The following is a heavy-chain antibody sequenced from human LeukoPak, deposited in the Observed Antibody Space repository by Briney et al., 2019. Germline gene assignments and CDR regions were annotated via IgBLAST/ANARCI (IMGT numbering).Heavy chain of an antibody. CDR3: ARVVYASSIAARYYFDY. J-gene: IGHJ4*02. Sequence: GGSLRLSCAASGFTFSSYWMSWVRQAPGKGLEWVANIKQDGSEKYYLDSVKGRFTISRDNAKDSLYLQMNSLRAEDTAVYYCARVVYASSIAARYYFDYWGQGTLVTVSS. D-gene: IGHD6-6*01. V-gene: IGHV3-7*03. CDR2: IKQDGSEK. CDR1: GFTFSSYW.